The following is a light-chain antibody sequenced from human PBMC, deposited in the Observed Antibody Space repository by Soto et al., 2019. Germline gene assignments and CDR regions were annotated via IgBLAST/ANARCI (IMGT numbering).Light chain of an antibody. J-gene: IGKJ1*01. CDR1: QSISSY. V-gene: IGKV1-39*01. CDR2: AAS. CDR3: QQSYSTSWT. Sequence: IQMTQSPSSLSASVVDIVTITFRASQSISSYLNWYQQKPGKAPKLLIYAASRLQSGVPSRFSGSGSGTDFTLTISSLQPEDFATYYCQQSYSTSWTFGQGSKVDIK.